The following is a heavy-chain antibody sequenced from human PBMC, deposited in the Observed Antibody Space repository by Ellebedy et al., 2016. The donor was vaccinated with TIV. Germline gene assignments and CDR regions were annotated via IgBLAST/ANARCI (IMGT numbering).Heavy chain of an antibody. Sequence: AASVQVSCKASGYTFTGYYMHWVRQAPGQGLEWMGWINPNSGGTNYAQKFQGWVTMTRDTSISTAYMELSRLRSDDTAVYYCARLKLSDTAMVAFDYWGQGTLVTVSS. V-gene: IGHV1-2*04. CDR2: INPNSGGT. CDR1: GYTFTGYY. D-gene: IGHD5-18*01. J-gene: IGHJ4*02. CDR3: ARLKLSDTAMVAFDY.